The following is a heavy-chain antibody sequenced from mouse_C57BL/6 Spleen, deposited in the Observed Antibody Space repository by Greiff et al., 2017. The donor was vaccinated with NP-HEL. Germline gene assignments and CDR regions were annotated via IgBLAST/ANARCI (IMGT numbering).Heavy chain of an antibody. CDR3: ESDYGSGYEYAMDY. D-gene: IGHD1-1*01. J-gene: IGHJ4*01. CDR2: IDPSDSYT. Sequence: QVQLQQPGAELVRPGTSVKLSCKASGYTFTSYWMHWVKQRPGQGLEWIGVIDPSDSYTNYNQKFKGKATLTVDTSSSTAYMQLSSLTSEDSADYDCESDYGSGYEYAMDYWGQGTSVTVSS. V-gene: IGHV1-59*01. CDR1: GYTFTSYW.